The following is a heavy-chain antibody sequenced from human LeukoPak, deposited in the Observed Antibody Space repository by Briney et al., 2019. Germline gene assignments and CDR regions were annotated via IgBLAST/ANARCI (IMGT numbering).Heavy chain of an antibody. Sequence: GGSLRLSCAASGFTFSSYAMSWVRQAPGKGLEWVSAISGSGGSTYYADSVKGRFTISRDNSKNTLYLQMNSLRAEDTAVYYCAKSPPRYFDWLLDYADLVYWGQGTLVTVSS. CDR2: ISGSGGST. CDR1: GFTFSSYA. V-gene: IGHV3-23*01. J-gene: IGHJ4*02. CDR3: AKSPPRYFDWLLDYADLVY. D-gene: IGHD3-9*01.